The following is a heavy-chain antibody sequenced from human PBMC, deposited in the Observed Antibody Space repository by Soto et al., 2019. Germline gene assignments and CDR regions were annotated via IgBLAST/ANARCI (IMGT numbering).Heavy chain of an antibody. Sequence: PGGSLRLSCAASGFTFSSYAMSWVRQAPGKGLEWVSAISGSGGSTYYADSVKGRFTISRDNSKNTLYLQMNSLRAEDTAVYYCAKYYYYDSSGYYQGFYYYYGMDVWGRGTTVTVSS. J-gene: IGHJ6*02. D-gene: IGHD3-22*01. CDR2: ISGSGGST. CDR1: GFTFSSYA. CDR3: AKYYYYDSSGYYQGFYYYYGMDV. V-gene: IGHV3-23*01.